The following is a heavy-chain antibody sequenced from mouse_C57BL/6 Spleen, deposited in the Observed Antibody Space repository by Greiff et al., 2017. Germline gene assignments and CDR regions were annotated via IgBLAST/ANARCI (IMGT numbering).Heavy chain of an antibody. J-gene: IGHJ3*01. V-gene: IGHV1-52*01. CDR1: GYTFTSYW. D-gene: IGHD1-1*01. CDR3: ARSGYYGSSYEFAY. Sequence: VQLQQPGAELVRPGSSVKLSCKASGYTFTSYWMHWVKQRPIQGLEWIGNIDPSDSETHYNQKFKDKATLTVDKSSSTAYMQLSSLTSEDSAVYYCARSGYYGSSYEFAYWGQGTLVTVSA. CDR2: IDPSDSET.